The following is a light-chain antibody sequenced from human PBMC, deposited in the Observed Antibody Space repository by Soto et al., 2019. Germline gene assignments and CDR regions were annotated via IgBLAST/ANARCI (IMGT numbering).Light chain of an antibody. CDR1: QTVISDY. V-gene: IGKV3-20*01. Sequence: EIVLTQSPGTLSLSPGDSATLSCRASQTVISDYLTWYQQTPGQAPRLLIYGASSRATDTPDRFSGRGSGTYFSLTISRLEAGDFAVYYCQVYGNSMWTCGQGTKVE. J-gene: IGKJ1*01. CDR2: GAS. CDR3: QVYGNSMWT.